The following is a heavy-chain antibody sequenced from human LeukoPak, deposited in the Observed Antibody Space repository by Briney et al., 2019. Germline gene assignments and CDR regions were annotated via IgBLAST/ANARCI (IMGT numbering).Heavy chain of an antibody. CDR2: ISSDGQKT. D-gene: IGHD3-10*01. CDR3: VKASGSRSSSLYDF. V-gene: IGHV3-64D*09. Sequence: GGSLRLSCSASGFTLSSYAMHCVRQAPGKGLEYVSAISSDGQKTYYADSVRGRFTISRDISKNTLYLQMSSLRSEDTAVYYCVKASGSRSSSLYDFWGQGTLVTVSS. CDR1: GFTLSSYA. J-gene: IGHJ4*02.